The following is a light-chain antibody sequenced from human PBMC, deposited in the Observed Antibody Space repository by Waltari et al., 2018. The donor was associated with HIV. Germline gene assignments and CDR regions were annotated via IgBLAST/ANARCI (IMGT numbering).Light chain of an antibody. CDR1: TSDVGAYNF. J-gene: IGLJ3*02. CDR3: CSYAGSYTWV. CDR2: AVS. V-gene: IGLV2-11*01. Sequence: QSALTQPPSVSGSPGQSVTISCTGTTSDVGAYNFVSWYQQHPGKAPKVLIYAVSKRPSGVPVLFSGSKSGNTASRTISGLQAEDEADYDCCSYAGSYTWVFGGGTKLTVL.